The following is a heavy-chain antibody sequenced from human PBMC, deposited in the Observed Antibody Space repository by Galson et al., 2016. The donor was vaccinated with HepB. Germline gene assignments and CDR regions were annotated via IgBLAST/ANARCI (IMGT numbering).Heavy chain of an antibody. CDR3: ARGGWSGYSATDY. V-gene: IGHV3-30*03. J-gene: IGHJ4*02. CDR2: ISYDGSIK. CDR1: GFTFLSYG. D-gene: IGHD3-3*01. Sequence: SLRLSCAASGFTFLSYGMHWVRQAPGKGLEWVAVISYDGSIKYYVDSVKGRFTISRDNSKNTLYLQMNSLRAEDTAVYYCARGGWSGYSATDYWGQGTLVTVSS.